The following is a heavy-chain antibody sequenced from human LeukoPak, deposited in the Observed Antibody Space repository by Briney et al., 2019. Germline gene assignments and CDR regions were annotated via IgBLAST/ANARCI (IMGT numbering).Heavy chain of an antibody. D-gene: IGHD3-22*01. J-gene: IGHJ4*02. CDR3: AKDSYDSSGSRYDY. Sequence: GGSWRLSCSPSGFTFSSYAMSWVPRAPGVGLEWVSAISGGGGSTWYADSVKGRFTISRDNSKNTLYMQMNSLRAEDTAVYYCAKDSYDSSGSRYDYWGQGTLVTVSS. V-gene: IGHV3-23*01. CDR1: GFTFSSYA. CDR2: ISGGGGST.